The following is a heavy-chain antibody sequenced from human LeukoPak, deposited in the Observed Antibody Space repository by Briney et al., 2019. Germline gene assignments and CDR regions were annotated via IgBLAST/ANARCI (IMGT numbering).Heavy chain of an antibody. CDR1: GFTFDDYG. J-gene: IGHJ3*02. D-gene: IGHD6-19*01. CDR3: AITVSSAGWSDDAFDI. V-gene: IGHV3-20*04. CDR2: INWDGGST. Sequence: PGGSLRLSCAASGFTFDDYGMSWARQAPGKGLVWVSGINWDGGSTGYADSVRGRFTISRDNAKNLLYLQMNSLRAEDMALYYCAITVSSAGWSDDAFDIWGEGTMVTVSS.